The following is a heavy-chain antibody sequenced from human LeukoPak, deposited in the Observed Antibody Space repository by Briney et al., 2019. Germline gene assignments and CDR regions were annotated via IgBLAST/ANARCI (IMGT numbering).Heavy chain of an antibody. J-gene: IGHJ4*02. D-gene: IGHD3-10*01. Sequence: GGSLRLSCAASGFTFSSYWMSWVRQAPGKGLEWVANIKQDGSEKYYVDSVKGRFTISRDNAKNSLYLQMNSLRAEDTAVYYCARGGSGSYYTLFDYWGQGTLVTVSS. CDR3: ARGGSGSYYTLFDY. CDR1: GFTFSSYW. CDR2: IKQDGSEK. V-gene: IGHV3-7*01.